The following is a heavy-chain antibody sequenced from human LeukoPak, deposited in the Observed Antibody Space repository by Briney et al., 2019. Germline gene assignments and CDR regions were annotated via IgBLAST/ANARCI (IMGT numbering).Heavy chain of an antibody. CDR1: GFTFSCYW. V-gene: IGHV3-7*01. CDR3: AREPDHTHNAGSLPDY. J-gene: IGHJ4*02. D-gene: IGHD6-13*01. Sequence: PGGSLRLSCGASGFTFSCYWMSWVRRAPGKGVGWVANLKQHGSEKYYVDCVKGRFTISRDNAQISLYLQMNSLRAEDTAVYYCAREPDHTHNAGSLPDYWGQGTLVTVSS. CDR2: LKQHGSEK.